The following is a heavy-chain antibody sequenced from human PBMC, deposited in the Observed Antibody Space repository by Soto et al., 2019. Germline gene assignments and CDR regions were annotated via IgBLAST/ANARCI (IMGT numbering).Heavy chain of an antibody. CDR2: INPHNGNT. CDR3: VRDEVTPPRLGFDY. V-gene: IGHV1-18*01. D-gene: IGHD2-15*01. CDR1: DYSFSSYA. Sequence: QVQLVQSGTEVKKPGASVKVSCKASDYSFSSYAISWVRQAPGQGLEWMGWINPHNGNTNYAQKFRGRISITTDTPTTTAYMELRSLRFHDTAMYYCVRDEVTPPRLGFDYWGQGTLVTVSS. J-gene: IGHJ4*02.